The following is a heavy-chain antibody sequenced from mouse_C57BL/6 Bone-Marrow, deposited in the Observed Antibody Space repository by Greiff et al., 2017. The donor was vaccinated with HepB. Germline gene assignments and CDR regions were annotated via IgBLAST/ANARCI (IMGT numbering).Heavy chain of an antibody. D-gene: IGHD3-2*02. CDR2: ISGGGGNT. CDR1: GFTFSSYT. CDR3: ARRGLSWFAY. J-gene: IGHJ3*01. V-gene: IGHV5-9*01. Sequence: EVQLVESGGGLVKPGGSLKLSCAASGFTFSSYTMSWVRQTPEKRLEWVATISGGGGNTYYPDSVKGRFTISRDNAKNTLYLQMSSLRSEDTALYYCARRGLSWFAYWGQGTLVTVSA.